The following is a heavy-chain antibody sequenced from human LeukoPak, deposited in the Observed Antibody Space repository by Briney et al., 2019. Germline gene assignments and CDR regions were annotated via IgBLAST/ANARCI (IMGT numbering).Heavy chain of an antibody. Sequence: GGSLRLSCTASGFTFGDYAMNWFRHAPGKGLEWVGFIRSKAYGGTTEYAASVKGRFTISRDDSKSIAYLKINSLKTEDTAVYYCTRDGIAVAGTDYWGQGTLVTVSS. J-gene: IGHJ4*02. CDR3: TRDGIAVAGTDY. V-gene: IGHV3-49*03. D-gene: IGHD6-19*01. CDR2: IRSKAYGGTT. CDR1: GFTFGDYA.